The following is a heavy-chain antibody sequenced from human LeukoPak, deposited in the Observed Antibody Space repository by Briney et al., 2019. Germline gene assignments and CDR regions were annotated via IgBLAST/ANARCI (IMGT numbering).Heavy chain of an antibody. CDR3: ARDSGERGSGSYLIAY. D-gene: IGHD3-10*01. J-gene: IGHJ4*02. V-gene: IGHV1-18*01. CDR1: GYTFTNYA. Sequence: ASVKVSCKASGYTFTNYAISWVRQAPGQGLEWMGWISAYNGNTKYTQKFQGRVTMTRDTSISTAYMELSRLRSDDTAVYYCARDSGERGSGSYLIAYWGQGTLVTVSS. CDR2: ISAYNGNT.